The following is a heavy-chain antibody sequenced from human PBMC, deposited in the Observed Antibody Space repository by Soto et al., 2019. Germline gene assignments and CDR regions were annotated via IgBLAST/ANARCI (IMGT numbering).Heavy chain of an antibody. Sequence: VVSLKISCKGSGYSFTSYWIGWVRQMPGKGLEWMGIIYPGDSDTRYSPSFQGQVTISADKSISTAYLQWSSLKASDTAMYYCARYSGYPYYYYGMDVWGQGTTVTVSS. CDR3: ARYSGYPYYYYGMDV. D-gene: IGHD5-12*01. V-gene: IGHV5-51*01. J-gene: IGHJ6*02. CDR2: IYPGDSDT. CDR1: GYSFTSYW.